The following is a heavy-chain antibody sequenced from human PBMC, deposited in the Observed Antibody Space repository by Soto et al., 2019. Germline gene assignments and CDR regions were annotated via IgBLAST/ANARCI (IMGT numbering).Heavy chain of an antibody. V-gene: IGHV3-33*01. D-gene: IGHD6-19*01. Sequence: QVQVVESGGGVVQPGRSLRLSCTASGFTFSGHAMHWVRQPPGKGLEWVAQIWYDGSKKYYADSVKGRFTISRDNSKNTLYVQMDSLRVEATAVYYCARDGQSLAPYALDVWGQGTSVTVSS. J-gene: IGHJ6*02. CDR3: ARDGQSLAPYALDV. CDR2: IWYDGSKK. CDR1: GFTFSGHA.